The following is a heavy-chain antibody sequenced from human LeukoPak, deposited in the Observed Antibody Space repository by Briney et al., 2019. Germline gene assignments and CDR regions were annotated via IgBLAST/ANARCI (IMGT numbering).Heavy chain of an antibody. CDR3: ARGLLWFGELSPPGY. V-gene: IGHV1-3*01. CDR2: INAGNGNT. CDR1: GYTFTNYA. Sequence: ASVNVSCKASGYTFTNYAIHWVRQAPGQGLEWMGWINAGNGNTRYSQKLQDRVTITRDTSANTVYMELSSLRSEDTAVYFCARGLLWFGELSPPGYWGQGTLVTVSS. J-gene: IGHJ4*02. D-gene: IGHD3-10*01.